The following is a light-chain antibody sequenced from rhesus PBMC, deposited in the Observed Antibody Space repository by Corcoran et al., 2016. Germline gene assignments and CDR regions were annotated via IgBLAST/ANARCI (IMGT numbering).Light chain of an antibody. V-gene: IGKV3-10*01. J-gene: IGKJ2*01. CDR2: VAS. CDR3: YQHSSGYS. Sequence: QVILTQSPATLSLSPGERATLSCRASQSVSSYLAWYQQKPGQAPRLLIYVASRRATGIPDRFSGSGSGTDFTLTISSLEPEDVGVYHCYQHSSGYSFGQGTKVEIK. CDR1: QSVSSY.